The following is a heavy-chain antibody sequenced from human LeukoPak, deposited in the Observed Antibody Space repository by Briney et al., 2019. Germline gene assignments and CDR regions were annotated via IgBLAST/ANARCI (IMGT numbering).Heavy chain of an antibody. V-gene: IGHV1-8*01. J-gene: IGHJ4*02. CDR2: MNPNSGHA. D-gene: IGHD3-3*01. Sequence: ASVKVSCKASGYSFINYDINWVRQAPGQGLEWMGWMNPNSGHAAYAQKLQGRVTMTTDTSTSTAYMELRSLRSDDTAVYYCARGKSITIFGVVTPISFGYWGQGTLVTVSS. CDR3: ARGKSITIFGVVTPISFGY. CDR1: GYSFINYD.